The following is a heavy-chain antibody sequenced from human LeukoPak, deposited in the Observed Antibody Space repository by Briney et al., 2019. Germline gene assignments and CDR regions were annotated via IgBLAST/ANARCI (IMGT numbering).Heavy chain of an antibody. CDR1: GGSISSYY. Sequence: PSETLSLTCTVSGGSISSYYWSWIRQPPGKGLEWIGYIYYSGSTNYNPSLKSRVTISVDTSKNQFSLKLSSVTAADTAVYYCARVGYSGSYYEVAYYMDVWGKGTTVTVSS. D-gene: IGHD1-26*01. CDR2: IYYSGST. J-gene: IGHJ6*03. V-gene: IGHV4-59*01. CDR3: ARVGYSGSYYEVAYYMDV.